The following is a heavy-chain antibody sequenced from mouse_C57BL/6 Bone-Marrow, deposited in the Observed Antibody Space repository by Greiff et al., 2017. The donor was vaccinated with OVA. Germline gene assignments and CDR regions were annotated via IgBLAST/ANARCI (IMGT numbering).Heavy chain of an antibody. CDR3: ARNAYYSNYDYYAMDY. V-gene: IGHV3-6*01. Sequence: VQLKESGPGLVKPSQSLSLTCSVTGYSITSGYYWNWIRQFPGNKLEWMGYISYDGSNNYNPSLKNRISITCDTSKNQFFLKLNSVTTEDTATYYCARNAYYSNYDYYAMDYWGQGTSVTVSS. D-gene: IGHD2-5*01. CDR2: ISYDGSN. J-gene: IGHJ4*01. CDR1: GYSITSGYY.